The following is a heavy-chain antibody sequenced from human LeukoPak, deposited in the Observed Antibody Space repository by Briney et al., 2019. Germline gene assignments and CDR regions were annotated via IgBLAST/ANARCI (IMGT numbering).Heavy chain of an antibody. Sequence: PSETLSLTCTVSGGSIGDYCWSWIRQPAGKGLEWIGRIFTSGTTRYNPSLKSRVTMSVDASKNQFSLKLSSVTAADTAVYYCARGPNYYDSRGFDPWGQGTLVTVSS. J-gene: IGHJ5*02. CDR2: IFTSGTT. CDR1: GGSIGDYC. CDR3: ARGPNYYDSRGFDP. D-gene: IGHD3-22*01. V-gene: IGHV4-4*07.